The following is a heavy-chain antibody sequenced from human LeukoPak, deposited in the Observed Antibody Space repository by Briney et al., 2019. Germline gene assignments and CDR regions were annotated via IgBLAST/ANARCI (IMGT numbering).Heavy chain of an antibody. CDR1: GYTFTSYD. V-gene: IGHV1-8*01. CDR2: MNPNSGNA. Sequence: ASVKVSCKASGYTFTSYDINWVRQVTGLGLEWMGWMNPNSGNAGYAQKFQGRVTMTRNTSISTAYMELSSLRSEDTAVYYCARSGYNYPRGWFDPWGQGTLVTVSS. J-gene: IGHJ5*02. CDR3: ARSGYNYPRGWFDP. D-gene: IGHD5-24*01.